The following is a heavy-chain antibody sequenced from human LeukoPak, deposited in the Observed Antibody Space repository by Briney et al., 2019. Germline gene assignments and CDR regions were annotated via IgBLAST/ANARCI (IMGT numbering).Heavy chain of an antibody. V-gene: IGHV4-34*01. Sequence: SETLSLTCAVYGGSFSGYYWSWIRQPPGKGLEWIGEINHSGSTNYNPSLKIRVTISVDTSKNQFSLKLSSVTAADTAVYCCARGEFTYYYDSSGPAGYWGQGTLVTVSS. CDR1: GGSFSGYY. CDR3: ARGEFTYYYDSSGPAGY. CDR2: INHSGST. J-gene: IGHJ4*02. D-gene: IGHD3-22*01.